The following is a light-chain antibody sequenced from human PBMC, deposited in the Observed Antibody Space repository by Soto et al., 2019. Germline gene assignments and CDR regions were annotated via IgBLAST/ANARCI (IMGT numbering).Light chain of an antibody. V-gene: IGLV2-14*01. CDR3: SSYTSSSTPYV. CDR1: SSDVGGYNY. Sequence: QSVLKHPASVSGSDRESIRITCTGTSSDVGGYNYVSWYQQHPGKAPKLMIYDVSNRPSGVSNRFSGSKSGNTASLTISGLQAEDEADYYCSSYTSSSTPYVFGTGTKVTVL. CDR2: DVS. J-gene: IGLJ1*01.